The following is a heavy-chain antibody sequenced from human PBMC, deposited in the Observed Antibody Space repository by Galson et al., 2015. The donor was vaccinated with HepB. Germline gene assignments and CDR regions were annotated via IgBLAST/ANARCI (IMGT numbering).Heavy chain of an antibody. Sequence: SLRLSCAASGFTFSSYAMHWVRQAPGKGLEWVAVISYDGSNKYYADSVKGRFTISRDTSKNTLYLQMNSLRAEDTAVYYCARDRYCSSTSCLYGMDVWGQGTTVTVSS. D-gene: IGHD2-2*01. J-gene: IGHJ6*02. V-gene: IGHV3-30-3*01. CDR2: ISYDGSNK. CDR3: ARDRYCSSTSCLYGMDV. CDR1: GFTFSSYA.